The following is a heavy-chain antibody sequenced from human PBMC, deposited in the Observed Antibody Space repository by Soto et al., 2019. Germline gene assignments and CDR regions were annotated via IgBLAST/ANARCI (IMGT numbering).Heavy chain of an antibody. CDR3: AREYDYDSSGSATTYYYYGMDV. J-gene: IGHJ6*02. CDR2: INAGNGNT. D-gene: IGHD3-22*01. Sequence: QVQLVQSGAEVKKPGASVKVSCKASGYTFTSYAMHWVRQAPGQRLEWMGWINAGNGNTKYSQKFQGRVTITRDTSASXXYXEXXSLRSEDTAVYYCAREYDYDSSGSATTYYYYGMDVWGQGTTVTVSS. CDR1: GYTFTSYA. V-gene: IGHV1-3*01.